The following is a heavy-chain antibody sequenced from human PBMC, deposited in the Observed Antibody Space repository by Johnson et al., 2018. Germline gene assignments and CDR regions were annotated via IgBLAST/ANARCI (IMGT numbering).Heavy chain of an antibody. V-gene: IGHV1-8*01. CDR2: MNPNIGNA. Sequence: QVQLVESGAEVKKPGASVKVSCKAFGYTFTSYDINWVRQATGQGLEWMGWMNPNIGNAGYAQPFQGRITMTGDASISPAYMELSSLRSDDTAMYYCARRLHDSGSWVDYWGQGTLVTVAA. D-gene: IGHD6-6*01. CDR3: ARRLHDSGSWVDY. J-gene: IGHJ4*02. CDR1: GYTFTSYD.